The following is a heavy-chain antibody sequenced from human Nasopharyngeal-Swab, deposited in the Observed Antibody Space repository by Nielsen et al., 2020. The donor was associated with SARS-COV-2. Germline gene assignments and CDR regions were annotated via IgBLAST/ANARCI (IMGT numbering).Heavy chain of an antibody. J-gene: IGHJ4*02. V-gene: IGHV3-30*03. Sequence: VRQAPGKGLEWVAVISYDGSNKYYADSVKGRFTISRDNSKNTLYLQMNSLRAEDTAVYYCARGRTGLAFDYWGQGTLVTVSS. D-gene: IGHD3/OR15-3a*01. CDR2: ISYDGSNK. CDR3: ARGRTGLAFDY.